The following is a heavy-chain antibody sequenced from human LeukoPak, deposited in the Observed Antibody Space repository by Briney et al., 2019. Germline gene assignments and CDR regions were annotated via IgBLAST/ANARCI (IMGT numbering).Heavy chain of an antibody. J-gene: IGHJ4*02. D-gene: IGHD6-6*01. CDR2: ISGSGGST. V-gene: IGHV3-23*01. CDR1: GFTFSSYT. CDR3: AKEFTQYRSSPGASIDY. Sequence: GGSLRLSCAASGFTFSSYTMSWVRQAPGKGLEWVSAISGSGGSTYYADSVKGRFTISRDNAKNTLYLQMNSLKAEDTAVYYCAKEFTQYRSSPGASIDYWGQGTLVTVSS.